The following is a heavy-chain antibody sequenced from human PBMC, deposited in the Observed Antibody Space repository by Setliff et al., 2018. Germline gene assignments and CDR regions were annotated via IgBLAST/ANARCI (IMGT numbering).Heavy chain of an antibody. CDR3: AKGYCSSTSCYVDY. CDR1: GFTFDDYA. V-gene: IGHV3-9*03. CDR2: ISWNSGIV. D-gene: IGHD2-2*01. J-gene: IGHJ4*02. Sequence: GGSLRLSCATSGFTFDDYAMHWVRQAPGKGLEWVSGISWNSGIVAYADSVKGRFTISRDNAKNSLYLQMNSLRAEDMALYYCAKGYCSSTSCYVDYWGQGTLVTVSS.